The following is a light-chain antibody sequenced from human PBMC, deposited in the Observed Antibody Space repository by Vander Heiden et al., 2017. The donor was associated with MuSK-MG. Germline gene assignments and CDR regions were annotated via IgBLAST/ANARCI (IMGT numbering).Light chain of an antibody. V-gene: IGLV3-21*02. CDR1: NIQSKS. Sequence: SYVLTQPPSVSVAPGQTARITCGGNNIQSKSVHWYQQKPGQAPVLVVYDDNDRPSGIPERFSGSNSGNSATLTISTVEAGDEADYYCQMWDSTIDQVVFGGGTKLTVL. CDR2: DDN. J-gene: IGLJ3*02. CDR3: QMWDSTIDQVV.